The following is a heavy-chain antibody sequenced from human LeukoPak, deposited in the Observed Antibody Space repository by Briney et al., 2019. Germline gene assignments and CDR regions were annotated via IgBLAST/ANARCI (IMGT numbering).Heavy chain of an antibody. V-gene: IGHV5-51*01. J-gene: IGHJ4*02. D-gene: IGHD2-2*01. CDR3: ARQPVGYCSSTSCHLDYFGY. Sequence: GESLKISCKGSGYSFTSYWIGWVRQMPGKGLEWMGIIYPGDSDTRYSPSFQGQVTISADKSISTAYLQWSSLKASDTAMYYCARQPVGYCSSTSCHLDYFGYWGQGTLVTVSS. CDR1: GYSFTSYW. CDR2: IYPGDSDT.